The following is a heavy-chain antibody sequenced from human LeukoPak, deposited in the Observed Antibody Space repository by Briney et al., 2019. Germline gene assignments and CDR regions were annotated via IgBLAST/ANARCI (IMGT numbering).Heavy chain of an antibody. J-gene: IGHJ4*02. CDR3: AREGVYYYGSGSFYFDC. D-gene: IGHD3-10*01. V-gene: IGHV3-21*01. CDR1: GFTFSSYS. Sequence: PGGSLRLSCAASGFTFSSYSMNWVRQAPGKGLEWVSSISSSSSYIYYADSVKGRFTISRDNAKNSLYLQMNSLRAEDTAVYYCAREGVYYYGSGSFYFDCWGQGTLVTVSS. CDR2: ISSSSSYI.